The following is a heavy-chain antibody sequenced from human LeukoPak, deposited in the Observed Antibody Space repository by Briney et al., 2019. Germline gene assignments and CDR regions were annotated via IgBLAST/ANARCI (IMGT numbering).Heavy chain of an antibody. V-gene: IGHV4-31*03. CDR2: IYYSGST. J-gene: IGHJ6*02. CDR3: ARDDRAAKYYYYGMDV. CDR1: GGSISSGGYY. Sequence: SETLSLTCTVSGGSISSGGYYWSWIRQHPGKGLEWIGYIYYSGSTYYNPPLKSRVTISVDTSKNQFSLKLSSVTAADTAVYYCARDDRAAKYYYYGMDVWGQGTTVTVSS. D-gene: IGHD2-15*01.